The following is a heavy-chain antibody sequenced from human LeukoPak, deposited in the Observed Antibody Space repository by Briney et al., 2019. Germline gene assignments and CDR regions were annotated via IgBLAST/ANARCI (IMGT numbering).Heavy chain of an antibody. V-gene: IGHV4-59*10. CDR2: IYPSGSA. D-gene: IGHD6-19*01. CDR3: ARSGYSSGWPLDYYYMDV. Sequence: SETLSLTCAVYGGSFSGYYWSWIRQPAGKELEWIGRIYPSGSANYNPSLKSRVTISVDTSKNQFSLKLSSVTAADTAVYYCARSGYSSGWPLDYYYMDVWGKGTTVTISS. J-gene: IGHJ6*03. CDR1: GGSFSGYY.